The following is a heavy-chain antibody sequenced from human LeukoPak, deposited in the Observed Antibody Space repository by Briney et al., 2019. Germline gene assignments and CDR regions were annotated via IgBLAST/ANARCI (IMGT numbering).Heavy chain of an antibody. CDR3: ARVSTTVTRGGFDP. Sequence: PGGSLRLSCAASGFTFSSYSMNWVRQAPGKGLEWVSSISSSSSYIYYADSVKGRFTISRDNAKNSLYLQMNSLRAKDTAVYYCARVSTTVTRGGFDPWGQGTLVTVSS. J-gene: IGHJ5*02. CDR1: GFTFSSYS. CDR2: ISSSSSYI. D-gene: IGHD4-11*01. V-gene: IGHV3-21*01.